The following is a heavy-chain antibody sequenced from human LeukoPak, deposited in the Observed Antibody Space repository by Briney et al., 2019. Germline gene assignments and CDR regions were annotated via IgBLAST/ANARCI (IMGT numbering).Heavy chain of an antibody. D-gene: IGHD3-22*01. CDR1: GGSISSYY. V-gene: IGHV4-4*07. Sequence: ETLSLTCPVSGGSISSYYWSWIRQPAGKGLEWIGRIYTSGSTNYNPSLKSRVTMSVDTSKNQFSLKLSSVTAADTAVYYCARGPAPYYYDSSGYFDYWGQGTLVTVSS. CDR2: IYTSGST. J-gene: IGHJ4*02. CDR3: ARGPAPYYYDSSGYFDY.